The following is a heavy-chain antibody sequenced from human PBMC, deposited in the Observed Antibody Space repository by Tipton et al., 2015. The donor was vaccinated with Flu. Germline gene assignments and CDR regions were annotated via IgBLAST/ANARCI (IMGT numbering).Heavy chain of an antibody. D-gene: IGHD3-16*01. V-gene: IGHV4-34*01. CDR2: INDSGST. J-gene: IGHJ4*02. Sequence: TLSLTCAVYVGSFSGYYWSWIRQPPGKGLEWIGEINDSGSTHYNPSLKSRVTISVDTSKNQFSLKLSSVTAADTAVYYCARGRVRGGLWGQGTLVTVSS. CDR3: ARGRVRGGL. CDR1: VGSFSGYY.